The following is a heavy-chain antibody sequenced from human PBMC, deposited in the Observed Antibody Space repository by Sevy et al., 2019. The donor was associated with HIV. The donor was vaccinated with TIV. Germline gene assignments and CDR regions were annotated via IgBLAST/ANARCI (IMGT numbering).Heavy chain of an antibody. J-gene: IGHJ4*02. V-gene: IGHV3-7*01. D-gene: IGHD4-4*01. CDR1: GVTFSSYW. CDR3: ARWTTVRGGFDY. Sequence: GGSLRLSCAASGVTFSSYWMSWVRQAPGKGLEWVANIKQDGSEKYYVDSVKGRFTISRDNAKNSLYLQMNSLRAEDTAVYYCARWTTVRGGFDYWGQGSLVTVSS. CDR2: IKQDGSEK.